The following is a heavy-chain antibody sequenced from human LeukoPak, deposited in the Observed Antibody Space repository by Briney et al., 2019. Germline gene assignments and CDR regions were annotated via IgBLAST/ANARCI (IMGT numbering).Heavy chain of an antibody. CDR3: ARLFYDSTGYLSDAFDV. D-gene: IGHD3-22*01. V-gene: IGHV1-2*06. J-gene: IGHJ3*01. CDR2: ISPLTGGT. Sequence: ASVKVSCKASGYTFTAHYMHCMRQAPGQGLEWVGRISPLTGGTDYAQKFQGRVTMTSNTSISTVYMELSGLRSDDTAVYYCARLFYDSTGYLSDAFDVWGQATMVTVSS. CDR1: GYTFTAHY.